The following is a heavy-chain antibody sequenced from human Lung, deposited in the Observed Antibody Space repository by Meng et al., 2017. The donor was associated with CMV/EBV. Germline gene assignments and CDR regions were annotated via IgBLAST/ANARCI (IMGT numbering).Heavy chain of an antibody. V-gene: IGHV3-43D*03. CDR2: ISWDGGST. CDR3: AKGLRYYYGMDV. CDR1: GFTFDDYA. D-gene: IGHD6-19*01. Sequence: GEXXTISCAASGFTFDDYAMHWVRQAPGKGLEWVSLISWDGGSTYYADSVKGRFTIFRDNSKNSLYLQMNSLRAEETAFYYCAKGLRYYYGMDVWGQGTTVTVSS. J-gene: IGHJ6*02.